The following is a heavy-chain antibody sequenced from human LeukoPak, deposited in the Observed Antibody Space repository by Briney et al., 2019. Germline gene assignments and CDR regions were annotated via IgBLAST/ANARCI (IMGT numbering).Heavy chain of an antibody. V-gene: IGHV3-48*01. D-gene: IGHD1-26*01. J-gene: IGHJ4*02. CDR2: ISRSSVTI. Sequence: GGSLRLSCAASGFTFSTYSMNWVRQAPGKGLEWVSYISRSSVTIYYAGSVKGRFTISRDNAKNSLYLQMNTLRAEDTAVYYCARVGTWELQRVFDNWGQGTLVTVSS. CDR1: GFTFSTYS. CDR3: ARVGTWELQRVFDN.